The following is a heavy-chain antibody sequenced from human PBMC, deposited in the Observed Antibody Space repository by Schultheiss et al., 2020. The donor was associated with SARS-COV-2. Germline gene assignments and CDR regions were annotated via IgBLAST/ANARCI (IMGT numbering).Heavy chain of an antibody. D-gene: IGHD5-18*01. J-gene: IGHJ5*02. V-gene: IGHV3-48*03. CDR3: ARLGYSYGSWFDP. Sequence: GGSLRLSCAASGFTFSSYEMNWVRQAPGKGLEWVSYISSSGSTIYYADSVKGRFTIPRDNAKNSLYLQMNSLRAEDTAVYYCARLGYSYGSWFDPWGQGTLVTVSS. CDR2: ISSSGSTI. CDR1: GFTFSSYE.